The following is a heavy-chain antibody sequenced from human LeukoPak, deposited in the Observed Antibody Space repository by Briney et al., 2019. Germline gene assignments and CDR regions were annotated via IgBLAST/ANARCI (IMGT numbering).Heavy chain of an antibody. D-gene: IGHD5-24*01. V-gene: IGHV4-59*02. Sequence: PSETLSLTCTVSRGSVTDYYWSWIRQSPGKGLEWIGYIYYTGTSYNPSLKSRVTISADTSKNQFSLKLISVTAADTAVYYCARSRRDGYNDHIDYWGQGTLVTVSS. CDR2: IYYTGT. CDR1: RGSVTDYY. J-gene: IGHJ4*02. CDR3: ARSRRDGYNDHIDY.